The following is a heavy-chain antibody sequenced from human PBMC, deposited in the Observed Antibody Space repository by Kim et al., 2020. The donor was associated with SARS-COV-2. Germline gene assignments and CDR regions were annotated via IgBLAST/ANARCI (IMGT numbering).Heavy chain of an antibody. V-gene: IGHV1-8*01. J-gene: IGHJ2*01. CDR1: GYTFTSYD. Sequence: ASVKVSCKASGYTFTSYDINWVRQATGQGLEWMGWMNPNSGNTGYAQKFQGRVTMTRNTSISTAYMELSSLRSEDTAVYYCARGSHAGSGWYFRDWYFDLWGRGTLVTVSS. CDR3: ARGSHAGSGWYFRDWYFDL. CDR2: MNPNSGNT. D-gene: IGHD6-19*01.